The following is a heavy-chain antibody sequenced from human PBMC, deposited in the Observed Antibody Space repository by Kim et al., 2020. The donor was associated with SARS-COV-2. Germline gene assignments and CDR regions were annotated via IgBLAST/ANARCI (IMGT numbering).Heavy chain of an antibody. J-gene: IGHJ4*02. V-gene: IGHV3-48*03. Sequence: TISYADSGKGRFSTSRDNAKNSLYLQMNSLRAEDTAVYYCAREYARGFDYWGQGTPVTVSS. CDR3: AREYARGFDY. CDR2: TI. D-gene: IGHD2-2*01.